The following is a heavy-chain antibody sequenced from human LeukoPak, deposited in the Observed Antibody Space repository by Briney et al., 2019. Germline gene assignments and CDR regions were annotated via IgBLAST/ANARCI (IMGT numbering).Heavy chain of an antibody. Sequence: SETLSLTCTVSGGSISSSSYYWGWIRQPPGKGLEWIRSIYYSGSTYYNPSLKSRVTISVDTSKNQFSLKLSSVTAADTAVYYCARLPNYYDSSGYYYYFDYWGQGTLATVPS. V-gene: IGHV4-39*01. J-gene: IGHJ4*02. CDR1: GGSISSSSYY. CDR2: IYYSGST. D-gene: IGHD3-22*01. CDR3: ARLPNYYDSSGYYYYFDY.